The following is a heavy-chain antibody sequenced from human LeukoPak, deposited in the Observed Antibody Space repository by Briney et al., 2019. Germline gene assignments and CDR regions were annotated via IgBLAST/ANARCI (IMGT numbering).Heavy chain of an antibody. V-gene: IGHV4-4*07. Sequence: PSETLSLTCTVSGGSISSYYWSWIRQPAGKGLEWIGRIYTSGSTNYNPSLKSRVTMSVDTSKNQFSLKLSSVTAADTAVHYCAREGAYYDFWSGYYTLRMCDYWGQGTLVTVSS. CDR1: GGSISSYY. CDR3: AREGAYYDFWSGYYTLRMCDY. CDR2: IYTSGST. J-gene: IGHJ4*02. D-gene: IGHD3-3*01.